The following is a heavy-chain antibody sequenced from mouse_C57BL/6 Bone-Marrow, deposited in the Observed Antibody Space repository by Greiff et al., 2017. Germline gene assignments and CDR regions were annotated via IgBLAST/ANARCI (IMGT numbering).Heavy chain of an antibody. Sequence: QVQLQQSGAELAKPGASVKLSCKASGYTFTSYWMHWVNQRPGQGLEWIGYINPSSGYTKYNQKFKDKATLTADKSSSTAYMQLSSLTYEDSAVYYCATYYSNYDAMDYWGQGTSVTVSS. CDR2: INPSSGYT. V-gene: IGHV1-7*01. CDR3: ATYYSNYDAMDY. CDR1: GYTFTSYW. J-gene: IGHJ4*01. D-gene: IGHD2-5*01.